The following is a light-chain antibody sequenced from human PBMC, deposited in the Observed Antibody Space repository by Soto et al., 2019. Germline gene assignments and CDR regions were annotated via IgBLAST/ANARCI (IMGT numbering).Light chain of an antibody. J-gene: IGKJ1*01. Sequence: DVVMTQSPLSLPVTLGQPASISCTSSQSLVYSDGNTYLSWFQQRPGQSPRRLIYNVSNRDSGVPDRFSGSGTGTDFTLKISRVEAEDVGVYYCMQGTHWWTFGQGTKVGIK. V-gene: IGKV2-30*01. CDR1: QSLVYSDGNTY. CDR3: MQGTHWWT. CDR2: NVS.